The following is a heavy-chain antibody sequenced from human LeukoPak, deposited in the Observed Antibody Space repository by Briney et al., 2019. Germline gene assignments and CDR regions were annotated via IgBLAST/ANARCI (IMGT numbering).Heavy chain of an antibody. CDR3: ARGCSSTSCEGDAFDI. V-gene: IGHV4-30-4*01. J-gene: IGHJ3*02. CDR1: GGSISSGDYY. CDR2: IYYSGST. Sequence: PSQTLPLTCTVSGGSISSGDYYWSWIRQPPGKGLEWIGYIYYSGSTYYNPSLKSRVTISVDTSKNQFSLKLSSVTAADTAVYYCARGCSSTSCEGDAFDIWGQGTMVTVSS. D-gene: IGHD2-2*01.